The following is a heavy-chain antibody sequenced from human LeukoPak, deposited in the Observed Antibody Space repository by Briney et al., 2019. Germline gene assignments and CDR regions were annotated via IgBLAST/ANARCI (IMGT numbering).Heavy chain of an antibody. CDR3: AKVQWLVIDY. Sequence: GGSLRLSCAASGFTFSSYGIHWVRQAPGKGLEWVAFIRYDGSNKYYADSVKGRFTISRDNSKNTLYLQMNSLRAEDTAVYYCAKVQWLVIDYWGQGTLVTVSS. CDR2: IRYDGSNK. V-gene: IGHV3-30*02. CDR1: GFTFSSYG. J-gene: IGHJ4*02. D-gene: IGHD6-19*01.